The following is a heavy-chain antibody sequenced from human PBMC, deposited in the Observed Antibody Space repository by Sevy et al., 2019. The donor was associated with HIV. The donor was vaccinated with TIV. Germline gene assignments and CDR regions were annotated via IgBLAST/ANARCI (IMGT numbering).Heavy chain of an antibody. CDR1: AFTFPIYS. D-gene: IGHD2-8*01. CDR3: ARVAVEYCTNDCYHRFDH. V-gene: IGHV3-30*04. Sequence: GGSLRLSCVASAFTFPIYSVLWVRQAPGKGLEWLTLISYDGNYKYYADSVKGRFTISRDNSNNILYLQMSSLRVEDMALYFCARVAVEYCTNDCYHRFDHWGLGTLVTVSS. CDR2: ISYDGNYK. J-gene: IGHJ4*02.